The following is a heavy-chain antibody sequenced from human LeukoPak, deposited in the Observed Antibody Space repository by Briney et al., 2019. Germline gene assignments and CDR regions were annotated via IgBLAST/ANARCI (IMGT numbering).Heavy chain of an antibody. Sequence: SETLSPTCTVSGGSISSYYWSWIRQPAGKGLEWIGRIYTSGSTNYNPSLKSRVTMSVDTSKNQFSLKLSSVTAADTAVYYCARGIRQRCSSTSCYRSYYFDYWGQGTLVTVSS. CDR3: ARGIRQRCSSTSCYRSYYFDY. D-gene: IGHD2-2*01. J-gene: IGHJ4*02. CDR1: GGSISSYY. CDR2: IYTSGST. V-gene: IGHV4-4*07.